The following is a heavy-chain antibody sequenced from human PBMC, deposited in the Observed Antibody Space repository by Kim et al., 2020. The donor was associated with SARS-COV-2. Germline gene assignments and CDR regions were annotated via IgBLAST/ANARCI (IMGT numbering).Heavy chain of an antibody. CDR3: ARDLLGRDNY. CDR2: IKPDGSGT. CDR1: GFTFSNFW. V-gene: IGHV3-7*01. D-gene: IGHD2-15*01. J-gene: IGHJ4*02. Sequence: GGSLRLSCAASGFTFSNFWMDWVRQAPGKGLEWVASIKPDGSGTYSVDSVKGRFTISRDNAENSLYFQMNNLRADDTAVYYCARDLLGRDNYWGQGTLVTVSS.